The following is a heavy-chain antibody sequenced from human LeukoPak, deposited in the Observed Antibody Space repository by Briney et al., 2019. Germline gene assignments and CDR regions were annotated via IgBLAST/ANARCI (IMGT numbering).Heavy chain of an antibody. J-gene: IGHJ4*02. Sequence: PSETLSLTCTVSGGSISSYYWSWIRQPPGKGLEWIGYIYYSGSTNYNPSLKSRVTISVDTSKNQFSLRLSSVTAADTAVYYCARTAGYGLEPVEYWGQGTPVTVSS. V-gene: IGHV4-59*08. D-gene: IGHD1-1*01. CDR3: ARTAGYGLEPVEY. CDR1: GGSISSYY. CDR2: IYYSGST.